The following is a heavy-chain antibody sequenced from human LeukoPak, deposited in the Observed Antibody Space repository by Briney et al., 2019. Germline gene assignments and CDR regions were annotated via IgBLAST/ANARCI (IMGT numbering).Heavy chain of an antibody. CDR2: IYYSGSA. Sequence: SETLSLTCTISGDSISSYYWSWLRQSPGKGLEWIGYIYYSGSASYNPSLESRVTISVVTSKNQFSLKLTSVTADTAVYFCARDMGYYDSSGYTDYMDVWGTGTTVTVSS. CDR1: GDSISSYY. D-gene: IGHD3-22*01. V-gene: IGHV4-59*12. CDR3: ARDMGYYDSSGYTDYMDV. J-gene: IGHJ6*03.